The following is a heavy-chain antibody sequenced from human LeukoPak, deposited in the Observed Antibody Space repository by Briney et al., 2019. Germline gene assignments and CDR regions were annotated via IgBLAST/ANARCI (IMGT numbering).Heavy chain of an antibody. Sequence: ASVKVSCKASGYMFTTSFMHWVRQAPGQGLEWMGVINPSGTSTDYAQKFQGRVTMTRDTSTNTVYMELSSLRVEDTAVYYCAKRGGDYWGQGTLVTVSS. CDR1: GYMFTTSF. J-gene: IGHJ4*02. CDR2: INPSGTST. CDR3: AKRGGDY. D-gene: IGHD1-1*01. V-gene: IGHV1-46*01.